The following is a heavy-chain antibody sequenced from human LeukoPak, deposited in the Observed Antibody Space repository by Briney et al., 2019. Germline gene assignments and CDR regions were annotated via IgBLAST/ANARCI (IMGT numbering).Heavy chain of an antibody. D-gene: IGHD3-16*01. Sequence: GSPRLSCAASGYTFSRHGIHWVRQAPGKGLEWVAVVWYDGRNRDYADSVKGRFTISKDNSNNMVFLQMDRLRAEDTAVYYCARLWGGNGYSGGSLNLWGQGTLVTVSS. CDR2: VWYDGRNR. CDR3: ARLWGGNGYSGGSLNL. CDR1: GYTFSRHG. J-gene: IGHJ5*02. V-gene: IGHV3-33*01.